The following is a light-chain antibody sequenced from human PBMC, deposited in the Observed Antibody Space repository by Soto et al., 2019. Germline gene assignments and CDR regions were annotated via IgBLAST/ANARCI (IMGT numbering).Light chain of an antibody. CDR2: DAS. CDR1: QDISNY. CDR3: QQFDNVPVT. J-gene: IGKJ4*01. Sequence: DIQMTQSPSSLSASVGDRVTITCQASQDISNYLNWYQQKPGKAPKLLIYDASNLQTGVPSRFSGSGSGTDFTFTISSLQPEDIGTYYCQQFDNVPVTFGGGTKVEIQ. V-gene: IGKV1-33*01.